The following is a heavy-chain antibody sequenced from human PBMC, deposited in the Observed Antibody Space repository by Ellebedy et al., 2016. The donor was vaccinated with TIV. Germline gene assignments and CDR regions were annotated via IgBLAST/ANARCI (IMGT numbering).Heavy chain of an antibody. CDR1: GDSISSGDYH. V-gene: IGHV4-30-4*01. CDR2: IYHSGSI. Sequence: SETLSLTCTVSGDSISSGDYHWSWIRQSPGKGLEWIGYIYHSGSIDYNPSFKSRVTISTDTSKNQFSLKLSSVTATDSGVYYCVRGCSVSCYYYWALDVWGQGTTVTVSS. CDR3: VRGCSVSCYYYWALDV. J-gene: IGHJ6*02. D-gene: IGHD2-2*01.